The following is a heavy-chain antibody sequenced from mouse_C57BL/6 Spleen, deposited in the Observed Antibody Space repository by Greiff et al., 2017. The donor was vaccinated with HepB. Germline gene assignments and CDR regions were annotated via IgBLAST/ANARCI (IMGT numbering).Heavy chain of an antibody. Sequence: VQLQQSGPVLVKPGASVKMSCKASGYTFTDYYMNWVKQSHGKSLEWIGVINPYNGGTSYNQKFKGKATLTVDKSSSTAYMEPNSLTSEDSAVYYCARGGNYYGSSYVNYAMEYWGQGTSVTVSS. D-gene: IGHD1-1*01. CDR3: ARGGNYYGSSYVNYAMEY. CDR1: GYTFTDYY. V-gene: IGHV1-19*01. CDR2: INPYNGGT. J-gene: IGHJ4*01.